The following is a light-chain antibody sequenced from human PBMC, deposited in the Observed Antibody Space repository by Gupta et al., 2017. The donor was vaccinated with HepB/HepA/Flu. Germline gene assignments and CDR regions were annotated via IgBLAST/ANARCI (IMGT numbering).Light chain of an antibody. J-gene: IGKJ3*01. V-gene: IGKV1-39*01. CDR1: QSISSY. Sequence: DIQMTKSPSSMSASVGDRVTITCRASQSISSYLNWYQQKPGKAPKLLIYAASSLQSGVPSRFSGSGSGTDFTLTISSLQPEDFATYYCQQSYSTLFTFGHGTKVDIK. CDR3: QQSYSTLFT. CDR2: AAS.